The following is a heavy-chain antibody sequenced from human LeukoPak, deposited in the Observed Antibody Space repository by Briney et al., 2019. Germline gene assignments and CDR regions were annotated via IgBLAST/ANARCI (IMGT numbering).Heavy chain of an antibody. CDR2: IKQDESET. CDR1: GFTFSGYW. CDR3: AREVSHWFFDV. V-gene: IGHV3-7*01. Sequence: GGSLRLSCAASGFTFSGYWMSWVRQAPGKGLEWVANIKQDESETYYVDSMKGRFTISRDNAKNSLFLQMDSLRAEDTAVYFGAREVSHWFFDVWGRGALVTVSS. J-gene: IGHJ2*01.